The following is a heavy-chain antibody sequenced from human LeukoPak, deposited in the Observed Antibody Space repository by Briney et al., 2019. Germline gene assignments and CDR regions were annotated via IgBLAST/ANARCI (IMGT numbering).Heavy chain of an antibody. D-gene: IGHD3-10*01. Sequence: PGGSLRLSCAASGFTFSSYEMNWVRQAPGKGLEWVSYISSSGSTIYYADSVKGRFTISRDNAKNSLYLQMNSLRAEDTAVYYCAREMVRGVSFDYWSQGTLVTVSS. CDR1: GFTFSSYE. CDR2: ISSSGSTI. V-gene: IGHV3-48*03. CDR3: AREMVRGVSFDY. J-gene: IGHJ4*02.